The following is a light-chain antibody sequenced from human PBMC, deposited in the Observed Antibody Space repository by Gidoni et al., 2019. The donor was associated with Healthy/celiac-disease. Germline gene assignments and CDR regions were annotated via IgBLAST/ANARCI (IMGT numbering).Light chain of an antibody. J-gene: IGKJ1*01. Sequence: DIQMTQSPSTLPASVGDRVTITCRASQSISSWLAWYQQKPGKAPKLLIYYASSLESGVPSMFSGSGSVTEFTLTISSLQPDDFATYYCQQYNSYSRTFGQGTKVEIK. CDR1: QSISSW. CDR2: YAS. CDR3: QQYNSYSRT. V-gene: IGKV1-5*01.